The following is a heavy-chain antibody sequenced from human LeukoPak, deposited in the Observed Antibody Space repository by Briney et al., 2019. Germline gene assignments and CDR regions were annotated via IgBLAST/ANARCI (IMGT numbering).Heavy chain of an antibody. CDR1: GSSFTDYW. CDR3: ARRYSTDSIDY. J-gene: IGHJ4*02. Sequence: GESLQISCQGSGSSFTDYWIGWVRQLPGKGLEWMGITYPGDSDTRYSPSFQGQVTISADKSISTAYLQWSSLKASDTAMYYCARRYSTDSIDYWGQGTLIIVSS. V-gene: IGHV5-51*01. D-gene: IGHD6-13*01. CDR2: TYPGDSDT.